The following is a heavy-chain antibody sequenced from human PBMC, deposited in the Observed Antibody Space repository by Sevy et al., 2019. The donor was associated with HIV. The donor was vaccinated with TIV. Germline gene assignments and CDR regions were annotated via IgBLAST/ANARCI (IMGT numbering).Heavy chain of an antibody. Sequence: ASVKVSCKASAVTFSRYAISWVRQAPGQGLEWMGRIIPILDIANYAQELQGRVTITADRSTTTAYMELSSLRSDDTAVYYCATAGGYSGDDDYYGMDVWGQGTTVTVSS. D-gene: IGHD5-12*01. CDR1: AVTFSRYA. V-gene: IGHV1-69*04. J-gene: IGHJ6*02. CDR2: IIPILDIA. CDR3: ATAGGYSGDDDYYGMDV.